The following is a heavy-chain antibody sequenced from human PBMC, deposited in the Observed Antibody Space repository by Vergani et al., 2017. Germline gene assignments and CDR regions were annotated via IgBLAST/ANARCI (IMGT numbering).Heavy chain of an antibody. D-gene: IGHD3-22*01. V-gene: IGHV5-51*01. J-gene: IGHJ4*02. Sequence: EVQLVQSGAEVKKPGDSLKISCPISWYSFTNYWIGWVRQMPGKGLEWMGIIHPADSDTRYSPSFQGQVTISVDKSISTAYLQRSSLRASDSAMYYCARLYGRDSSGSKYFDYWGQGTLVTVSS. CDR1: WYSFTNYW. CDR2: IHPADSDT. CDR3: ARLYGRDSSGSKYFDY.